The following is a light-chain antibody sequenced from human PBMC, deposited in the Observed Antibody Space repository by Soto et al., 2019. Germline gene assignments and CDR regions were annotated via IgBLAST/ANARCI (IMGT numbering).Light chain of an antibody. V-gene: IGLV2-14*01. Sequence: QSALTQPASVSGSPGQSITISCTGTSTDVGAYNYVSWYQQYPGKAPTLMISEVSNRPSGVSDRFSGSKSGNTASLTISGLQAEDEADYHCSSFTTRTTLVFGGGTKLTVL. CDR1: STDVGAYNY. CDR2: EVS. CDR3: SSFTTRTTLV. J-gene: IGLJ2*01.